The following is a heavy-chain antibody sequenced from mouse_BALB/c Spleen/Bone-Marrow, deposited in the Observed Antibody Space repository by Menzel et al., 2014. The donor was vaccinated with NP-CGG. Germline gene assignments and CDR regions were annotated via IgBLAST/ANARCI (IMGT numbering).Heavy chain of an antibody. D-gene: IGHD2-10*01. J-gene: IGHJ1*01. CDR1: GFAFSSYD. V-gene: IGHV5-12-1*01. CDR3: ARQGAYYGNYKYFDV. Sequence: DVKLVESGGGLVKPGGSLKLSCAASGFAFSSYDMSWVRQTPEKRLEWVAYISSGGGSTYYPDTVKGRFTISRDNVKNTLYLQMSSLKSEDTAMYYCARQGAYYGNYKYFDVWGAGTTVTVSS. CDR2: ISSGGGST.